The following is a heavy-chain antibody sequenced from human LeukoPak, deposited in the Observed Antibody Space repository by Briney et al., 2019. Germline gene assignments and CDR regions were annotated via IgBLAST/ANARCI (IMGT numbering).Heavy chain of an antibody. Sequence: GGSLRLSCAASGFRVSGYDLNWIRQAPGKGLEWIAYISISSSNIHYADSVRGRFTISRDNANNSLYLQLSSLRVEDTAVYYCAKRLPSIVVVIDDAFDIWGQGTMVTVSS. CDR3: AKRLPSIVVVIDDAFDI. V-gene: IGHV3-11*06. CDR1: GFRVSGYD. D-gene: IGHD2-21*01. J-gene: IGHJ3*02. CDR2: ISISSSNI.